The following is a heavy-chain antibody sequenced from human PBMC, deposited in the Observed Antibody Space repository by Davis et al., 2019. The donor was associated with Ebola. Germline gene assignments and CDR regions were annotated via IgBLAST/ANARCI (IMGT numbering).Heavy chain of an antibody. CDR2: INHSGST. D-gene: IGHD1-26*01. J-gene: IGHJ4*02. CDR1: GGSFSGYY. Sequence: SETLSLTCAVYGGSFSGYYWSWIRQPPGKGLEWIGEINHSGSTNYNPSLKSRVTISVDTSKNQFSLKLSSVTAADTAVYYCARPPWDWGQGTLVTVSS. CDR3: ARPPWD. V-gene: IGHV4-34*01.